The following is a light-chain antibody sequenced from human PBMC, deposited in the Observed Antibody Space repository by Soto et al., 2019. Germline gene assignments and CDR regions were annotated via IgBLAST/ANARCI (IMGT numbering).Light chain of an antibody. Sequence: QLVLTQPPSASGTPGQSVTISCSGSTSNIGSKTVSWYQQVPGAAPKLLIYGNNNRPSGVPDRFSGSKSGTSASLAITGLQAEDEADYYCQSFDISLRAWVFGGRTKLTVL. CDR1: TSNIGSKT. CDR3: QSFDISLRAWV. V-gene: IGLV1-44*01. CDR2: GNN. J-gene: IGLJ3*02.